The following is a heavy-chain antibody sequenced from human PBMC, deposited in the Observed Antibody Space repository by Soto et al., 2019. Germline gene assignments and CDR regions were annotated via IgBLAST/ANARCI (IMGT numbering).Heavy chain of an antibody. D-gene: IGHD3-3*01. V-gene: IGHV4-31*03. CDR1: GGSISSGGYY. J-gene: IGHJ4*02. CDR2: IYYSGST. Sequence: QVQLQESGPGLVKPSQTLSLTCTVSGGSISSGGYYWSWIRQHPGKGLEWIGYIYYSGSTYYNPSLKSRVTISVDTSKNQFSLKLSSVTAADTAVYYCARATYYDFWSGYVAPDYWGQGTLVSVSS. CDR3: ARATYYDFWSGYVAPDY.